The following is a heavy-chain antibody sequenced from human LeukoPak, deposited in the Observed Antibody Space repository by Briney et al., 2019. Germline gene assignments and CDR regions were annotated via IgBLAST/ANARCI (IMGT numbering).Heavy chain of an antibody. CDR1: GFTFSSYE. J-gene: IGHJ4*02. V-gene: IGHV3-48*03. Sequence: PGGSLRLSCAASGFTFSSYEMNWVRQAPGKGLEWVSYISSSGSTIYYADSVKGRFTISRDNSKNTLYLQMNSLRAEDTAVYYCARDLEVVVTAILDYWGQGTLVTVSS. CDR2: ISSSGSTI. CDR3: ARDLEVVVTAILDY. D-gene: IGHD2-21*02.